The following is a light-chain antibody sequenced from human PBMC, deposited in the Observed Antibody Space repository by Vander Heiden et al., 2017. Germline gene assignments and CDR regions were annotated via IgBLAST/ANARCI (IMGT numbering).Light chain of an antibody. V-gene: IGKV4-1*01. Sequence: DIVMTQFPDCLAVSLGERANINCKSSQSVLYSSNNKNYLAWYQQKPGQPPKLLIYWASTRESGVPDRFSGSGSGTDFTLTISSLQAEDVAVYYCQQYYSTPVTFGQGTKLEIK. CDR2: WAS. CDR1: QSVLYSSNNKNY. CDR3: QQYYSTPVT. J-gene: IGKJ2*01.